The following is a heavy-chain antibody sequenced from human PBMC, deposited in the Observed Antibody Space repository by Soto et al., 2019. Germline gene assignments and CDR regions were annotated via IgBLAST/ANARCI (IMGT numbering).Heavy chain of an antibody. D-gene: IGHD5-12*01. J-gene: IGHJ4*02. V-gene: IGHV4-34*01. Sequence: SETLSLTCAVYGGSFSGYYWSWIRQPPGKGLEWIGEINHSGSTNYNPSLKSRVTISVDTSKNQFSLKLSSVTAADTAVYYCELRDGYNLFDYWGQGTLVTVSS. CDR2: INHSGST. CDR1: GGSFSGYY. CDR3: ELRDGYNLFDY.